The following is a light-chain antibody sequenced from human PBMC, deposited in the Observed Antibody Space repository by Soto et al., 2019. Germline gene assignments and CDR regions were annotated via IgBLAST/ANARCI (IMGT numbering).Light chain of an antibody. Sequence: QSALTQPASVSGSPGQSITISCAGTRDDIGAYDYVSWYQQHPGNAPKLLVYEVTNRPSGVSDRFSGSRSGNTASLTISGLRAEDEADYYCCSYANSGSFVFGTGTQLTVL. CDR1: RDDIGAYDY. CDR3: CSYANSGSFV. CDR2: EVT. V-gene: IGLV2-14*01. J-gene: IGLJ7*01.